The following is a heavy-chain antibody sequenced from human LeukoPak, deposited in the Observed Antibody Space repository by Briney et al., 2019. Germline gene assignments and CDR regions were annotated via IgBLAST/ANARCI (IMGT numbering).Heavy chain of an antibody. CDR2: IFYSGGT. Sequence: SETLSLTCTVSGGSISSYYWSWIRQPPREGLEWIGYIFYSGGTNYNPSLKSRVTISVDKSTNKLSLKLSSVTAADTAVYYCARGQGTKIDYGDRGTLVTVSS. CDR3: ARGQGTKIDY. V-gene: IGHV4-59*12. D-gene: IGHD3-10*01. CDR1: GGSISSYY. J-gene: IGHJ4*02.